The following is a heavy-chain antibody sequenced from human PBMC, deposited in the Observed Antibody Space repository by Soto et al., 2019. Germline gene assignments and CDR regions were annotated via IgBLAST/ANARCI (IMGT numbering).Heavy chain of an antibody. D-gene: IGHD2-2*01. CDR3: AGAYCSGTTCYGLYGMDV. V-gene: IGHV3-23*01. Sequence: GGSLRLSCAASGFSFTNYAMHWVRQASGKGLEWVSSMSGSGGGTYYADSVKGRFTISRDNSKSTLFLQMNSLRAEDTALYYCAGAYCSGTTCYGLYGMDVWGQGTTVTVSS. CDR2: MSGSGGGT. J-gene: IGHJ6*02. CDR1: GFSFTNYA.